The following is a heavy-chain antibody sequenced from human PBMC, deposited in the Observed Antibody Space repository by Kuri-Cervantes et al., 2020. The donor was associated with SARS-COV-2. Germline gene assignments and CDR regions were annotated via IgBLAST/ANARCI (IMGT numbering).Heavy chain of an antibody. D-gene: IGHD6-13*01. Sequence: GESLKISCAASGFTFSTYRMHWVRQAPGKGLEWVSVISLDESDKSYVDSVKGRFTISRDNSKSTLYLQMNSLRAEDTAVYYCAKDHGPYSRATAYYGMDVWGQGTTVTVSS. CDR2: ISLDESDK. CDR3: AKDHGPYSRATAYYGMDV. CDR1: GFTFSTYR. V-gene: IGHV3-30*18. J-gene: IGHJ6*02.